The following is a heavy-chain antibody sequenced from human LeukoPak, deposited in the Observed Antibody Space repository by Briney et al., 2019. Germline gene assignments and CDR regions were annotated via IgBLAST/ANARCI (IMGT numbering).Heavy chain of an antibody. Sequence: GSLRLSCAASGFTSSTYWMSWVRQPPGKGLEWIGTVYYSGRTYYNPSLKSRLTISVDTSKNQFSLKLNSVTAADTAIYYCARQGEHCDGGSCFPFHYWGQGTLVTVSS. CDR2: VYYSGRT. D-gene: IGHD2-15*01. J-gene: IGHJ4*02. V-gene: IGHV4-39*01. CDR3: ARQGEHCDGGSCFPFHY. CDR1: GFTSSTYW.